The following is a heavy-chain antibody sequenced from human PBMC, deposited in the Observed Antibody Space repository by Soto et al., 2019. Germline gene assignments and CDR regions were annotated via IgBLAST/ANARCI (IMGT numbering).Heavy chain of an antibody. D-gene: IGHD3-22*01. CDR2: ISAYNGNT. Sequence: ASVKVSCKASGYTFTSYGISWVRQAPGQGLEWMGWISAYNGNTNYAQKLQGRVTMTTDTSTSTAYMELRSLRSDDTAVYYCAIPYYYDSSGYYPPDYYGMDVWGQGTTVT. J-gene: IGHJ6*02. CDR3: AIPYYYDSSGYYPPDYYGMDV. CDR1: GYTFTSYG. V-gene: IGHV1-18*01.